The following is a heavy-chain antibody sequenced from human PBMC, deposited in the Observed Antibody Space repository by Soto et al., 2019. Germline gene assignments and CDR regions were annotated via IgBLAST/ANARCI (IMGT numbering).Heavy chain of an antibody. Sequence: QVQLQQWGAGLLKPSETLSLTCAVSGGSFTDYYWTWIRQPPGKGLEWIGEINHSGSSNYKPSLNTRLTISVDTPKNQFSLKVNSVPAAGTAVYYCGRVLARLLSHAFDFWGQGTLVTVSS. V-gene: IGHV4-34*01. D-gene: IGHD3-16*02. CDR3: GRVLARLLSHAFDF. CDR1: GGSFTDYY. J-gene: IGHJ3*01. CDR2: INHSGSS.